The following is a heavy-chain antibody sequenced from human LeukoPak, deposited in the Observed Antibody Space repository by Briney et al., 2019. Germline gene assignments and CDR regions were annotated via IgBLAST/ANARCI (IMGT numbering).Heavy chain of an antibody. CDR1: GFTFSSYE. J-gene: IGHJ6*03. Sequence: GGSLRLSCAASGFTFSSYEMNWVRQAPGKGLEWVSYISSSGSTIYYADSVKGRFTISRDNAKNSLYLQMNSLRAEDTAVYYCARAPIVVVPAASYYYYYMDVWGKGTTVTISS. CDR2: ISSSGSTI. V-gene: IGHV3-48*03. D-gene: IGHD2-2*01. CDR3: ARAPIVVVPAASYYYYYMDV.